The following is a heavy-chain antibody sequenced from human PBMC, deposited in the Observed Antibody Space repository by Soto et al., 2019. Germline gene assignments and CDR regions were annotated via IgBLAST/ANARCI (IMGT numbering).Heavy chain of an antibody. CDR1: GFTFSDYY. CDR3: ARRGWLQPFDY. D-gene: IGHD5-18*01. CDR2: ISSSGSTI. V-gene: IGHV3-11*01. Sequence: GGSLRLSCAASGFTFSDYYMSWIRQAPGNGLEWVSYISSSGSTIYYADSVKGRFTISRDNAKNSLYLQMNSLGAEDTAVYYCARRGWLQPFDYWGQGTLVTVSS. J-gene: IGHJ4*02.